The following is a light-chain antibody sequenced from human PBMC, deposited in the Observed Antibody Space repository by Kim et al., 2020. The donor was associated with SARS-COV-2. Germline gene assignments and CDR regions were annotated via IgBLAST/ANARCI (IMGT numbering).Light chain of an antibody. CDR2: DTS. V-gene: IGKV3-11*01. J-gene: IGKJ2*01. CDR3: QQRTNWL. CDR1: QSVSSY. Sequence: EIVLTQSPATLSLSPGERATLSCRASQSVSSYFAWYQQKPGQAPRLLIYDTSKRATGTPARFSGSGSGTDFTLTISSLESEDSAIYYCQQRTNWLFGQGTNLEI.